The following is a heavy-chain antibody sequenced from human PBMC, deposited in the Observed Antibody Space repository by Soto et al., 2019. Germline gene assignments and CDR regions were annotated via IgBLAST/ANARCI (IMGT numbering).Heavy chain of an antibody. CDR2: INPKTAAT. Sequence: GASVKVSCKASGYTFGDYFIQWLRQAPGQGLEWVAWINPKTAATNYAKKFQDRVTVTSDTSFSTAYLELTRLRPDDTALYYCARIKWGLDYYSGMDVWGQGTAVTVSS. J-gene: IGHJ6*02. CDR1: GYTFGDYF. V-gene: IGHV1-2*02. CDR3: ARIKWGLDYYSGMDV. D-gene: IGHD1-26*01.